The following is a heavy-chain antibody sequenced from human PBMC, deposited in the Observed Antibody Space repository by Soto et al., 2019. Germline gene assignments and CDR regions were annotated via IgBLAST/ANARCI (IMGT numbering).Heavy chain of an antibody. V-gene: IGHV3-23*01. CDR2: ISGSGGST. CDR3: AKAPWEQLVSYYYYYYMDV. D-gene: IGHD6-13*01. Sequence: GGSLRLSCAASGLTFSSYAMTWVRQAPGKGLEWVSAISGSGGSTYYADFVKGRFTISRDNSKNTLYLQMNSLRAEDTAVYYCAKAPWEQLVSYYYYYYMDVWGKGTTVTVSS. J-gene: IGHJ6*03. CDR1: GLTFSSYA.